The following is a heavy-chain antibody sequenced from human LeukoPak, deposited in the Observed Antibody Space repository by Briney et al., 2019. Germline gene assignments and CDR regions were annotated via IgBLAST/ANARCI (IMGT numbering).Heavy chain of an antibody. V-gene: IGHV1-2*02. Sequence: ASVKVSCKASGYTFTGYYTHWVRQAPGQGLEWMGWINPNSGGTNYAQKFQGRVTMTRDTSISTAYMELSRLRSDDTAVYYCARDLSGSYAMGYYFDYWGQGTLVTVSS. CDR2: INPNSGGT. D-gene: IGHD1-26*01. J-gene: IGHJ4*02. CDR3: ARDLSGSYAMGYYFDY. CDR1: GYTFTGYY.